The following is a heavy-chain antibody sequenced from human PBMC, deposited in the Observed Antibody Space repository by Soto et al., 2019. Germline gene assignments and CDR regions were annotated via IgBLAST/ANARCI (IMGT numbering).Heavy chain of an antibody. D-gene: IGHD6-19*01. Sequence: GGSLRLSCAASGFTFSSYGMHWVRQAPGKGLEWVAVIWYDGSNKYYADSVKGRFTISRDNSKNTLYLQMNSLRAEDTAVYYCAREGEAIAVTPSYYYYYMDVWGKGTTVTVSS. CDR2: IWYDGSNK. J-gene: IGHJ6*03. CDR1: GFTFSSYG. V-gene: IGHV3-33*01. CDR3: AREGEAIAVTPSYYYYYMDV.